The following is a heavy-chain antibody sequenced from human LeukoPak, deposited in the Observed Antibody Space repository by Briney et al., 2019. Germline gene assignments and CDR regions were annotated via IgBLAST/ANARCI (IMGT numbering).Heavy chain of an antibody. Sequence: KSSETLSLTCIVSGASISSGNYYWTWIRQPPGKGLEWIGYIYYSGSTNYNPSLKSRVTISVDTSKNQFSLKLSSVTAADTAVYYCARSDGSGRLVAWFDPWGQGTLVTVSS. CDR1: GASISSGNYY. CDR2: IYYSGST. D-gene: IGHD3-10*01. CDR3: ARSDGSGRLVAWFDP. V-gene: IGHV4-61*01. J-gene: IGHJ5*02.